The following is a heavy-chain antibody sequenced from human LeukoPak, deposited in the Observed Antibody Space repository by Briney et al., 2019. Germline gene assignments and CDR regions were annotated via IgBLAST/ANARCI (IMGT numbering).Heavy chain of an antibody. CDR2: ISSSGSTI. CDR1: GFTFSDYD. Sequence: GGSLRLSCAASGFTFSDYDMSWIRQAPGKGLEWVSYISSSGSTIYYADSVKARFTISRDNAKNSLYLQMNSLRAEDTAVYYCASSRDTAIFDYWGQGTLVTVSS. V-gene: IGHV3-11*01. D-gene: IGHD5-18*01. J-gene: IGHJ4*02. CDR3: ASSRDTAIFDY.